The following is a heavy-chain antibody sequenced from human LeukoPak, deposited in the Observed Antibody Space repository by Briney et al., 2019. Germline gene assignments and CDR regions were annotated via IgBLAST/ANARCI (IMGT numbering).Heavy chain of an antibody. CDR1: GGSIMTTNW. CDR2: VHLSGAT. D-gene: IGHD1-26*01. CDR3: TRESGAFSPFGF. V-gene: IGHV4-4*02. J-gene: IGHJ4*02. Sequence: SETLSLTCAVSGGSIMTTNWWSWVRQPPGKGLEWIGEVHLSGATNYNPSLESRVSMSIDTSKNQMSLKLTSVTAADAAIYFCTRESGAFSPFGFWGQGTLVTVSS.